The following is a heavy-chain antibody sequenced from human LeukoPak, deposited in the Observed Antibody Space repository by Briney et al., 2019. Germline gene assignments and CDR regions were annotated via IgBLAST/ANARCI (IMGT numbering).Heavy chain of an antibody. J-gene: IGHJ4*02. D-gene: IGHD5-12*01. V-gene: IGHV1-18*04. CDR2: ISAYNGNT. CDR3: ARMVDSGYARIDY. CDR1: GYTFTGYY. Sequence: ASVKVSCKASGYTFTGYYMHWVRQAPGQGLEWMGWISAYNGNTNYAQKLQGRVTMTTDTSTSTAYMELRSLRSDDTAVYYCARMVDSGYARIDYWGQGTLVTVSS.